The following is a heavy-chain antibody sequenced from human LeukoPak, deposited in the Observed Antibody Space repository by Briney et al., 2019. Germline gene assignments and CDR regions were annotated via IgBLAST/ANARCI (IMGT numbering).Heavy chain of an antibody. J-gene: IGHJ4*02. Sequence: PSETLSLTCTVSGGSISSYYWSWIRQPAGKGLEWIGRIYTSGSTNYNPSLKSRVTMSVDTSKNQFSLKLGSVTAADTAVYYCARASETVPAAYYFDYWGQGTLVTVSS. CDR2: IYTSGST. CDR3: ARASETVPAAYYFDY. V-gene: IGHV4-4*07. D-gene: IGHD2-2*01. CDR1: GGSISSYY.